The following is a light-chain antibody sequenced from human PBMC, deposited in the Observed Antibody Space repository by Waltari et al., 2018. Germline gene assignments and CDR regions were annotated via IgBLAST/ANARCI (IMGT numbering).Light chain of an antibody. Sequence: QSVLTQPPSAYGTPGQRVTISCSGSSSSLRSHTVNWSQRLTGTAPKLLMYNNNQRPSGVPDRFSGSNSDTSASLVISGLQSGDEADYFCATWDDNLKGPVFGGGTKVTVL. CDR2: NNN. CDR1: SSSLRSHT. CDR3: ATWDDNLKGPV. V-gene: IGLV1-44*01. J-gene: IGLJ3*02.